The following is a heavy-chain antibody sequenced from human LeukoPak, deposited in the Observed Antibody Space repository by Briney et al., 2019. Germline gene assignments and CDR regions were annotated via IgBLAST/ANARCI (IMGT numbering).Heavy chain of an antibody. CDR3: ARVALYCSSTSCSLWGMDV. V-gene: IGHV4-59*12. CDR2: IYYSGST. D-gene: IGHD2-2*01. J-gene: IGHJ6*02. Sequence: SETLSLTCTVSGGSISSYYWSWIRQPPGKGLEWIGYIYYSGSTNYNPSLKSRVTISVDTSKNQFSLKLSSVTAADTAVYYCARVALYCSSTSCSLWGMDVWGQGTTVTVSS. CDR1: GGSISSYY.